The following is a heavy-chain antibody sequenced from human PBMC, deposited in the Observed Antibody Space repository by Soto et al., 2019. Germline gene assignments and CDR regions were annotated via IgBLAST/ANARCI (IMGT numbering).Heavy chain of an antibody. Sequence: PGGSLRLSCVASGFTLSSYWMSWVRQAPGKGLEWLANRKQDGSEKYYVDSVKDRFTTSRDNAKNSLYLQMNSLRAEDSAVYYCARVYPGSGWPYHYYGMDVWGQGTTVDVSS. J-gene: IGHJ6*02. D-gene: IGHD6-19*01. CDR3: ARVYPGSGWPYHYYGMDV. V-gene: IGHV3-7*01. CDR2: RKQDGSEK. CDR1: GFTLSSYW.